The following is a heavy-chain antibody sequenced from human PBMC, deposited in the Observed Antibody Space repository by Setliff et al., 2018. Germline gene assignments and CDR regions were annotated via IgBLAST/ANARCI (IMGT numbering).Heavy chain of an antibody. Sequence: GGSLRLSCAASGFTFSDYYMSWIRQTPGKGLEWVAYISSSGSLIYYADSVRGRFTISRDNAKNTLYLQMNSLRADDTAVYYCARAKGNDYSVDVWGKGTTVTVSS. J-gene: IGHJ6*03. CDR2: ISSSGSLI. CDR3: ARAKGNDYSVDV. V-gene: IGHV3-11*04. CDR1: GFTFSDYY.